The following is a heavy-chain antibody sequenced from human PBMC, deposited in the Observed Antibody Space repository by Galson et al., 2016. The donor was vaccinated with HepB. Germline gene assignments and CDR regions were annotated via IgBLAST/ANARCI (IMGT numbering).Heavy chain of an antibody. CDR3: ARNPDSSTWYMSWYFDL. V-gene: IGHV3-48*02. D-gene: IGHD6-13*01. J-gene: IGHJ2*01. Sequence: SLRLSCAASGFNFNNYTINWVRQAPGKGLEWISYISSGSSIIYYADSVRGRFTISRDSAKNSVYLQMNSLRDEDTAVYYCARNPDSSTWYMSWYFDLWGLGTLVT. CDR2: ISSGSSII. CDR1: GFNFNNYT.